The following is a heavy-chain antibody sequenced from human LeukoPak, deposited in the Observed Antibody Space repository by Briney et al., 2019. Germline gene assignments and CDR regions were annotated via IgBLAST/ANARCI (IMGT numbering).Heavy chain of an antibody. J-gene: IGHJ3*02. D-gene: IGHD3-22*01. CDR2: IIPIFNIV. CDR1: GGTFSSNA. Sequence: SVKVSCKVSGGTFSSNAISWVRQAPGQGLEWMGGIIPIFNIVNYAQKFQGRVTIIADKSASTAYMELSSLRFEDTAVYYCARGRSSGYNDAFDIWGQGTMVTVSS. CDR3: ARGRSSGYNDAFDI. V-gene: IGHV1-69*10.